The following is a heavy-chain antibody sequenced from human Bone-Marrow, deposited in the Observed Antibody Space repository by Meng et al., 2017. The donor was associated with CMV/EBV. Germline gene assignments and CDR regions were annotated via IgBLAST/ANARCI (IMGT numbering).Heavy chain of an antibody. Sequence: SVKVSCKASGGTFSSYAISWVRQAPGRGLEWMGGIIPILGIANYAQKFQGRVTITADKSTSTAYMELSSLRSEDTAVYYCARDTNGYNSIPFDYWGQGTLVTVSS. CDR3: ARDTNGYNSIPFDY. V-gene: IGHV1-69*10. CDR1: GGTFSSYA. CDR2: IIPILGIA. J-gene: IGHJ4*02. D-gene: IGHD5-24*01.